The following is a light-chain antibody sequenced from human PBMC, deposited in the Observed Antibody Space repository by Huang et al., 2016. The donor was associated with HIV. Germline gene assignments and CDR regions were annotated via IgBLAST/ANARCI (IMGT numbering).Light chain of an antibody. V-gene: IGKV3-15*01. J-gene: IGKJ3*01. CDR2: AAS. CDR1: QNVGNN. CDR3: QQYYRWLLYT. Sequence: EIVMTQSPATPSVSPGERAPLPCRASQNVGNNVAWYQHKPGQAPRLLIYAASTRAAGIPARFSGSGSGTGFTLTSSSLQSEDFAFYYCQQYYRWLLYTFGPGTKVDVK.